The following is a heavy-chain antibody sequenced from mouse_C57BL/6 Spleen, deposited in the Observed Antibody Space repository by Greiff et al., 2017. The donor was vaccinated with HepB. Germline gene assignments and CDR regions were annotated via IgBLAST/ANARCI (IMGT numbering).Heavy chain of an antibody. CDR1: GYTFTDYY. Sequence: SGAELVRPGASVKLSCKASGYTFTDYYINWVKQRPGQGLEWIARIYPGSGNTYYNEKFKGKATLTAEKSSSTAYMQLSSLTSEDSAVYFCARRPIYYGNYDVFDYWGQGTTLTVSS. CDR3: ARRPIYYGNYDVFDY. J-gene: IGHJ2*01. CDR2: IYPGSGNT. V-gene: IGHV1-76*01. D-gene: IGHD2-1*01.